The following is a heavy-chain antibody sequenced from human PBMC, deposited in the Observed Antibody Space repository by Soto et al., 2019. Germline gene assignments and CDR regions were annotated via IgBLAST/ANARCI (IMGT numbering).Heavy chain of an antibody. J-gene: IGHJ4*02. V-gene: IGHV3-23*01. CDR1: GFTFSSYA. CDR3: AKGEGDIVATNSLPTDFAY. D-gene: IGHD5-12*01. Sequence: PGGSLRLSCAASGFTFSSYAMSWVSQAPGKGLEWVSAISGSGGSTYYADSVKGRFTISRDNSKNTLYLQMNSLRAEDTAVYYCAKGEGDIVATNSLPTDFAYWGQGTLVPVSS. CDR2: ISGSGGST.